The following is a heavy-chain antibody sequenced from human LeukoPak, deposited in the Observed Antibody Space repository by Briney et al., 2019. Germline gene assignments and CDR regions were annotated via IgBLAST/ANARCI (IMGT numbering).Heavy chain of an antibody. V-gene: IGHV4-59*01. CDR2: IYYSGST. CDR3: ATTEYDSERFDY. CDR1: GGSISSYY. D-gene: IGHD3-3*01. Sequence: SETLSLTCTVSGGSISSYYWSWIRQPPGKGLEWIGYIYYSGSTNYNPSLKSRVTISVDTSKNQFSLKLSSVTDADTAVYYCATTEYDSERFDYWGQGTLVTVSS. J-gene: IGHJ4*02.